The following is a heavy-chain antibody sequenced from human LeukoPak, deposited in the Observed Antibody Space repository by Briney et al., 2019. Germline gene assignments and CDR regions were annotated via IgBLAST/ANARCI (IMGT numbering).Heavy chain of an antibody. D-gene: IGHD3-10*01. J-gene: IGHJ4*02. CDR1: GFTFTTYG. V-gene: IGHV1-18*01. CDR3: ARDVRSPMVRGVVFDY. CDR2: ISAYNDDT. Sequence: ASVKVSCMASGFTFTTYGISWLRQAPGQGLEWMGWISAYNDDTNYVQKFQDRVTMTTDTSTSTVYMELRSLRFDDTAVYYCARDVRSPMVRGVVFDYWGQGTLVTVSS.